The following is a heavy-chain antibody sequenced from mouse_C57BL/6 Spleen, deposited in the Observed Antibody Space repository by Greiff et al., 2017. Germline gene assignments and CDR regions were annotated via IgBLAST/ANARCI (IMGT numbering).Heavy chain of an antibody. J-gene: IGHJ3*01. Sequence: QVQLQQPGAELVKPGASVKLSCKASGYTFTSYWMHWVKQRPGRGLEWIGRIGPNSGGTKYNEKFKSKATLTVDKPSSPAYMQLSSLTSEDSAVYYCARTRASSYAYWGQGTLVTVAA. V-gene: IGHV1-72*01. CDR1: GYTFTSYW. CDR3: ARTRASSYAY. CDR2: IGPNSGGT.